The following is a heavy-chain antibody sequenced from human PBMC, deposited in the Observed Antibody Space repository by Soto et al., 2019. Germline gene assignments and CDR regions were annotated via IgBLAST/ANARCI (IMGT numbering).Heavy chain of an antibody. D-gene: IGHD3-10*01. CDR3: ARDRNYYGSGSSRSYYYYGMAV. Sequence: EVQLVESGGGLVQPGGSLRLSCAASGFTFSSYWMSWVRQAPGKGLEWVANIKQDGSEKYYVDSVKGRFTISRDNAKNSLYLKINTLRAEDTAVYYCARDRNYYGSGSSRSYYYYGMAVWGQGTTVTVPS. J-gene: IGHJ6*02. V-gene: IGHV3-7*03. CDR1: GFTFSSYW. CDR2: IKQDGSEK.